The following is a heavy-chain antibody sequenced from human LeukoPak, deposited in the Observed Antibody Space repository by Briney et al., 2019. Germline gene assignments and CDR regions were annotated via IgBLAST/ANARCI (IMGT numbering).Heavy chain of an antibody. J-gene: IGHJ4*02. V-gene: IGHV3-30*04. CDR2: ISYDGSNK. CDR1: GFTFSSYA. Sequence: PGGSLRLSCAASGFTFSSYAMHWVRQAPGKGLEWVAVISYDGSNKYYADSVKGRFTISRDNSKNTLYLQMNSLSAEDTADYYCAEDWAGYFPYWGQGTLVTVSS. D-gene: IGHD3/OR15-3a*01. CDR3: AEDWAGYFPY.